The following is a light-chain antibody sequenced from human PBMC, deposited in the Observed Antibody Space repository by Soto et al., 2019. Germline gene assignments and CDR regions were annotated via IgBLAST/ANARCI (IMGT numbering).Light chain of an antibody. CDR3: QSYDSSLGKV. Sequence: QSVLTQPPSVSGAPGQRVTISCTGSSSNIGAGYDVHWYQQLPGTAPKLLIYGSSNRPSGVPDRFSGSKSGTSASLAITGLQAEDEADYYCQSYDSSLGKVFGTGTKVTVL. V-gene: IGLV1-40*01. CDR2: GSS. J-gene: IGLJ1*01. CDR1: SSNIGAGYD.